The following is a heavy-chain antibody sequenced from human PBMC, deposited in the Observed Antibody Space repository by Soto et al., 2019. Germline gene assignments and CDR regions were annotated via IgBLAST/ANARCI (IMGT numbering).Heavy chain of an antibody. CDR2: IYSGGST. CDR1: GFTVSSNY. D-gene: IGHD3-10*01. Sequence: GGSLRLSCAASGFTVSSNYMSWVRQAPGKGLEWVSVIYSGGSTYYADSVKGRFTISRDNSKNTLYLQMNSLRAEDTAVYYCARNRGWFGELQNPEYYYYYYMDVWGKGTTVTVSS. V-gene: IGHV3-66*01. J-gene: IGHJ6*03. CDR3: ARNRGWFGELQNPEYYYYYYMDV.